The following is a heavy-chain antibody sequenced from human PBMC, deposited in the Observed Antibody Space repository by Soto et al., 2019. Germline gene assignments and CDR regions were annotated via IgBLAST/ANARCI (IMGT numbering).Heavy chain of an antibody. Sequence: QVQLQESGPGLVKPSQTLSLTCTVSGGSISSGGYYWSWISPHPGTGLEWIEYIYYSGSTYYNPSLKRRVTRSVDTSKNQCTLKLSSVTAAETAVYYCASAKRDSYKIDYWGPGTPVIVSS. CDR1: GGSISSGGYY. D-gene: IGHD1-26*01. J-gene: IGHJ4*02. CDR3: ASAKRDSYKIDY. V-gene: IGHV4-31*03. CDR2: IYYSGST.